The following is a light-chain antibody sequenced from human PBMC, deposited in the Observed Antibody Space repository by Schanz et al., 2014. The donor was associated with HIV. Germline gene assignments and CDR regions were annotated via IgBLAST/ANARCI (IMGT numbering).Light chain of an antibody. J-gene: IGLJ1*01. Sequence: QSVLTQPPSASGTTGQRVTISCSGSSSNIASNTVSWYQHLPGTAPKVLLYTDNQRPSGVPDRFSGSKSGTSASLAITGLQAEDEADYYCQSYDSSLGGFVFGTGTKLTVL. CDR1: SSNIASNT. CDR3: QSYDSSLGGFV. CDR2: TDN. V-gene: IGLV1-44*01.